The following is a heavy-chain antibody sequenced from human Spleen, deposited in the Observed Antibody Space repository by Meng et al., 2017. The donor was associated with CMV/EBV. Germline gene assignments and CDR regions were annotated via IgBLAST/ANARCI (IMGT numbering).Heavy chain of an antibody. CDR3: ARGNWGSRYFDL. CDR1: GYPFSGYD. D-gene: IGHD7-27*01. J-gene: IGHJ2*01. Sequence: QVQLVQSGAEVKKPGASVKVPCPTSGYPFSGYDIHWVRQAPGQGLEWVGRIDPHSGDTKKFQDRVTMTTDTSISTAYMELSSLRSDDTAVYYCARGNWGSRYFDLWGRGTLVTVSS. CDR2: IDPHSGDT. V-gene: IGHV1-2*06.